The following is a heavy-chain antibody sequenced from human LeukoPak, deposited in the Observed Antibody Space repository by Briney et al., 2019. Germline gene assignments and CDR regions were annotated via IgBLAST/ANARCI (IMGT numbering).Heavy chain of an antibody. J-gene: IGHJ6*03. Sequence: GGSLRLSCAASGFTFDDYGMSWVRQAPGKGLEWVSGINWNGDSTGYADSVKGRFTISRDNSKNTLYLQMNSLRAEDTAVYYCASANSYYYYMDVWGKGTTVTVSS. CDR2: INWNGDST. D-gene: IGHD5-24*01. CDR3: ASANSYYYYMDV. V-gene: IGHV3-20*04. CDR1: GFTFDDYG.